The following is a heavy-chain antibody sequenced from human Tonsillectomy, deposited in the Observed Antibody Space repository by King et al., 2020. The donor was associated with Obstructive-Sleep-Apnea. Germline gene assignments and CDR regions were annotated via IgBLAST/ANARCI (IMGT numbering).Heavy chain of an antibody. V-gene: IGHV3-30*04. CDR1: GFTFSSYA. CDR2: ISYDGSNK. D-gene: IGHD1-26*01. Sequence: VQLVESGGGVVQPGRSLRLSCAASGFTFSSYAMHWVRQAPGKGLEWVAGISYDGSNKYYADSVKGRFTISRDNSKNTLYLQMNSLRAEDTAVYYCAGSIVGATLSKIDYWGQGTLVTVSS. J-gene: IGHJ4*02. CDR3: AGSIVGATLSKIDY.